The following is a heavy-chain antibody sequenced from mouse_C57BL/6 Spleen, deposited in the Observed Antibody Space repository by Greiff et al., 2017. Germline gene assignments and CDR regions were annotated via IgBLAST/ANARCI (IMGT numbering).Heavy chain of an antibody. CDR1: GYAFSSYW. J-gene: IGHJ3*01. D-gene: IGHD2-4*01. CDR2: IYPGDGDT. V-gene: IGHV1-80*01. Sequence: VKLMESGAELVKPGASVKISCKASGYAFSSYWMNWVKQRPGTGLEWIGQIYPGDGDTNSNGKFKGKATLTADKSSSTAYMQLSSLTSEDSAVYFCASCYDYDDGSWFAYWGQGTLVTVSA. CDR3: ASCYDYDDGSWFAY.